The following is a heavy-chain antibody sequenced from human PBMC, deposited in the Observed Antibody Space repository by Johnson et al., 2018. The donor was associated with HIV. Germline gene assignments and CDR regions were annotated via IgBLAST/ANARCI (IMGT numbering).Heavy chain of an antibody. CDR2: VGGST. Sequence: EQLVESWGGVVHPGGSLRLSCSASGFTFSSYAINWVRQPPGEGLAWVSTVGGSTYYADSVKGRFTISRDNSKNTLYLQMNSLRGRISTVVVDLRGGGFDIWGQGTLVTVSS. D-gene: IGHD2-2*01. V-gene: IGHV3-23*04. CDR1: GFTFSSYA. J-gene: IGHJ3*02. CDR3: LRGGGFDI.